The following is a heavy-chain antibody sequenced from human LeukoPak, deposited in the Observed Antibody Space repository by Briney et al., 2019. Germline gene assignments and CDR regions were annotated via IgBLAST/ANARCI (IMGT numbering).Heavy chain of an antibody. CDR1: GYSFIRNW. V-gene: IGHV5-51*01. CDR2: IYPGDSDT. D-gene: IGHD4-11*01. J-gene: IGHJ4*02. CDR3: ARLRTATEYYFDY. Sequence: GESLKISCKGSGYSFIRNWIGWVRQMPGKGLEWMAIIYPGDSDTRYSPSFQGQVTISADKSISTAYLQWSNLTASDTAMYYCARLRTATEYYFDYWGQGTLVTVSS.